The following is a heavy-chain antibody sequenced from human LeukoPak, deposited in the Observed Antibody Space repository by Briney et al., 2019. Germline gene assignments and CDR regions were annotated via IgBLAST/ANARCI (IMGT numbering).Heavy chain of an antibody. CDR2: IKQDGSEK. CDR3: ARDTRSAAGHGASDY. D-gene: IGHD6-13*01. V-gene: IGHV3-7*01. CDR1: GFTFSSYW. Sequence: PGGSLRLSCAASGFTFSSYWMTWVRQAPGKGLEWVANIKQDGSEKYYVDSVKGRFTISRDNAKNSLDLQMNSLRAEDTAVYYCARDTRSAAGHGASDYWGQGTLVTVSS. J-gene: IGHJ4*02.